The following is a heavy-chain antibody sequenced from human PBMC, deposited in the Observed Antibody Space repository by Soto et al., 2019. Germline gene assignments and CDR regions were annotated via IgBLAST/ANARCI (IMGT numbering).Heavy chain of an antibody. CDR3: TTDRFGEVNYFDY. Sequence: GGSLRLSCAASGFTFSNAWMNWVRQAPGKGLEWVGRIKSKTDGGTTDYAAPVKGRFTISRDDSKNTLYLQMNSLKTEDTAVYYCTTDRFGEVNYFDYWGQGTLVTVSS. V-gene: IGHV3-15*07. CDR1: GFTFSNAW. D-gene: IGHD3-10*01. J-gene: IGHJ4*02. CDR2: IKSKTDGGTT.